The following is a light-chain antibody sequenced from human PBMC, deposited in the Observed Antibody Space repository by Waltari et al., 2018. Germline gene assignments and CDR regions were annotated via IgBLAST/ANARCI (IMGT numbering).Light chain of an antibody. J-gene: IGLJ1*01. CDR2: EVN. Sequence: QSALTQPASVSGTPGQSITISCPGTTSDVGTYDLVSWYQQHPGKAPKLLICEVNKRPSGVSSRFSGSKSGNTASLTISGLQAEDEADFYCCSYAGLGTYVFGSGTKVTVL. V-gene: IGLV2-23*02. CDR1: TSDVGTYDL. CDR3: CSYAGLGTYV.